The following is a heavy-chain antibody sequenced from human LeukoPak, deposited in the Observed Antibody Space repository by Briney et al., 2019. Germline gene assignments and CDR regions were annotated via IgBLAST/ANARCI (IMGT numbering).Heavy chain of an antibody. Sequence: SVKVSCKAFGGTFSSYAISWVRQAPGQGLEWMGGIIPIFGTANYAQKFQGRVTITADESTSTAYMELSSLRSEDTAVYYCAREGVYYDILTGYYYYWGQGTLVTVSS. J-gene: IGHJ4*02. CDR2: IIPIFGTA. D-gene: IGHD3-9*01. CDR3: AREGVYYDILTGYYYY. V-gene: IGHV1-69*13. CDR1: GGTFSSYA.